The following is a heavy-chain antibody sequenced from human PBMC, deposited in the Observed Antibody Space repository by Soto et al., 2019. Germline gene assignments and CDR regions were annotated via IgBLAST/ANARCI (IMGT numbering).Heavy chain of an antibody. D-gene: IGHD3-10*01. CDR2: IYYSGST. J-gene: IGHJ3*02. CDR1: GGSISSGGYY. V-gene: IGHV4-31*03. CDR3: ARERFGEYGTGAFDI. Sequence: SETLSLTCTVSGGSISSGGYYWSWIRQHPGKGLEWIGYIYYSGSTYYNPSLKSRVTISVDTSKNQFSLKLSSVTAADTAVYYCARERFGEYGTGAFDIWGQGTMVTVSS.